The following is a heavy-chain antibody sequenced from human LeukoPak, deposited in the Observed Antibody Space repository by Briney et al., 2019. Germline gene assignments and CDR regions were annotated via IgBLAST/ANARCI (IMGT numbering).Heavy chain of an antibody. Sequence: SETLSLTCTVTGASITSNGYFWSWIRQPPGKGLEWIGNIYYNGDTYYKPSLKSRVTISVDTFKRQFSLRLNSVTAADTSVYYCARRHIIVAGPDYFDYWGLGTLVTVSS. CDR2: IYYNGDT. CDR3: ARRHIIVAGPDYFDY. V-gene: IGHV4-39*01. J-gene: IGHJ4*02. CDR1: GASITSNGYF. D-gene: IGHD5-12*01.